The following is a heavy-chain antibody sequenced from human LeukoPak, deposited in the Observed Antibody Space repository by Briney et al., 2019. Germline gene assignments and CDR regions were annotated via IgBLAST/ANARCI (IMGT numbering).Heavy chain of an antibody. V-gene: IGHV3-23*01. CDR3: AKDLVMTTVTTSGIDY. Sequence: GGSLILSCAASGFPFNSYAMSWVRPAPGKGLEWVSAIIGSGGSTYYADSVKGRFTISRDNSKNTLYLQMNSLRAEDTAVYYCAKDLVMTTVTTSGIDYWGQGTLVTVSS. CDR2: IIGSGGST. D-gene: IGHD4-17*01. CDR1: GFPFNSYA. J-gene: IGHJ4*02.